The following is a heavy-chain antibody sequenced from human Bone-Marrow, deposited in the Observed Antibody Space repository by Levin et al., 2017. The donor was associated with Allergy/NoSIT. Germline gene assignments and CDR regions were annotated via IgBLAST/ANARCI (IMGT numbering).Heavy chain of an antibody. V-gene: IGHV3-15*01. CDR3: TTFDIVVVPAVRDY. J-gene: IGHJ4*02. D-gene: IGHD2-2*01. Sequence: GGSLRLSCAASGFTFSNAWMSWVRQAPGKGLEWVGRIKSKTDGGTTDYAAPVKGRFTILRDDSKNTLYLQMNSLKTEDTAVYYCTTFDIVVVPAVRDYWGQGTLVTVSS. CDR2: IKSKTDGGTT. CDR1: GFTFSNAW.